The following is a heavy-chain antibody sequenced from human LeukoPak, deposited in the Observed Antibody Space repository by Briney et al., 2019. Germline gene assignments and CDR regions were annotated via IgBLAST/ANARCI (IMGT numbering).Heavy chain of an antibody. CDR2: VNHSGST. V-gene: IGHV4-34*01. D-gene: IGHD2-21*02. Sequence: SETLSLTCAVYGGSFSGYYWSWIRQPPGKGLEWIGEVNHSGSTNYNPSLKSRVTISVDTSKNQFSLKLSSVTAADTAVYYCARVLTGGDSPPNWFDPWGQGTLVTVSS. CDR3: ARVLTGGDSPPNWFDP. CDR1: GGSFSGYY. J-gene: IGHJ5*02.